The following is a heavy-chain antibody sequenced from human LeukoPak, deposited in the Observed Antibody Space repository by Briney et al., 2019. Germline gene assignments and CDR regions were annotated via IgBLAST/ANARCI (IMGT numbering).Heavy chain of an antibody. Sequence: ASVKVSCKASGYTFTSYYMHWERQAPGQGLEWMGIINPSGGSTSYAQKFQGRVTMTRNTSISTAYMELSSLRSEDTAVYYCARLYNSSGYSYWGQGTLVTVSS. V-gene: IGHV1-46*01. CDR1: GYTFTSYY. D-gene: IGHD3-22*01. J-gene: IGHJ4*02. CDR2: INPSGGST. CDR3: ARLYNSSGYSY.